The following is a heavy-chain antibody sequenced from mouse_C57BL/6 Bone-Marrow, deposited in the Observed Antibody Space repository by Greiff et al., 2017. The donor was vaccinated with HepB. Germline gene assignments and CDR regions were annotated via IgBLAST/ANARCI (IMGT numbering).Heavy chain of an antibody. V-gene: IGHV1-55*01. D-gene: IGHD1-1*01. CDR3: ARPTVVATDYAMDY. CDR1: GYTFTSYW. CDR2: IYPGSGST. J-gene: IGHJ4*01. Sequence: VQLQQSGAELVKPGASVKMSCKASGYTFTSYWITWVKQRPGQGLEWIGDIYPGSGSTNYNEKFKSKATLTVDTSSSTAYMQLSSLTSEDSAVYYCARPTVVATDYAMDYWGQGTSVTVYS.